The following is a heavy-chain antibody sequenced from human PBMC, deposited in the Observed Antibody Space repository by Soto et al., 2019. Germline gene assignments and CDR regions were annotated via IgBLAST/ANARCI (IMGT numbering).Heavy chain of an antibody. CDR2: FDPEDGET. CDR1: GYTLTELS. Sequence: ASVKVSCKVSGYTLTELSMHWVRQAPGKGLEWMGGFDPEDGETIYAQKFQGRVTMTEDTSTDTAYMELSSLRSEDTAVYYCARGSHATVTYLHWGQGTLVTVSS. V-gene: IGHV1-24*01. D-gene: IGHD4-17*01. CDR3: ARGSHATVTYLH. J-gene: IGHJ4*02.